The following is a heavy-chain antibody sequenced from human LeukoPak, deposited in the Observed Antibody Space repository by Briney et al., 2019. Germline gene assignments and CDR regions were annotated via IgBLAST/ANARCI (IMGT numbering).Heavy chain of an antibody. J-gene: IGHJ3*02. V-gene: IGHV3-15*01. CDR2: IKSETDGGTT. CDR1: GLTLTNAW. D-gene: IGHD3-22*01. CDR3: TTIEIGYDRTAFDI. Sequence: GRSLRLSCGASGLTLTNAWMNWVRQAPGKGLEWVGRIKSETDGGTTDYAAPVRGRFIISRDDSKNTMYLQMNSLKTEDTAVYYCTTIEIGYDRTAFDIWGQGTMVTVSS.